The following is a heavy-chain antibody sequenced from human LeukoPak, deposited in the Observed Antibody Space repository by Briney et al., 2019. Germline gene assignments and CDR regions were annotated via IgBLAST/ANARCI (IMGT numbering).Heavy chain of an antibody. Sequence: PSETLSLTCAVYGGSFSGYYWSWIRQPPGKGLEWIGEINHSGSTNYNPSLKSRVTISVDTSKNQFSLKLSSVTAADTAVYYCARRQSGGVAYDFWSGYYWRFDYWGQGTLVTVSS. CDR1: GGSFSGYY. D-gene: IGHD3-3*01. CDR2: INHSGST. V-gene: IGHV4-34*01. J-gene: IGHJ4*02. CDR3: ARRQSGGVAYDFWSGYYWRFDY.